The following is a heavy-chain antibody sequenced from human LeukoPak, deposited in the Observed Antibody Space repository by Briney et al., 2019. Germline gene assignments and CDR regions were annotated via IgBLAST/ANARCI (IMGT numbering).Heavy chain of an antibody. CDR3: AKGQGSEIYKYYFDY. J-gene: IGHJ4*02. CDR2: ISDNT. D-gene: IGHD3-10*01. CDR1: GFTFSMYA. V-gene: IGHV3-23*01. Sequence: GGSLRLSCAVSGFTFSMYAVAWVRQAPGKGLEWVSGISDNTYYADSVRGRFTISRDNSKNTLYLQMNSLRAEDTAVYYCAKGQGSEIYKYYFDYWGQGALVTVSS.